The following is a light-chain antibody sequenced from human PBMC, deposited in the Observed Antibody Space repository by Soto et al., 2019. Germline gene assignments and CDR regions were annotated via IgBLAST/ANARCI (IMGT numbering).Light chain of an antibody. J-gene: IGKJ1*01. CDR2: AAS. V-gene: IGKV1-39*01. CDR1: QSISTY. Sequence: DIQMTQSPSSLSASVGDRVTISCRAAQSISTYLNWYQQKPGKAPKLLIYAASTLQSGVPSRFSGSGSGTDFTLTISCLQYEDFATYYCQQYYSYPWTFGQGTKVDIK. CDR3: QQYYSYPWT.